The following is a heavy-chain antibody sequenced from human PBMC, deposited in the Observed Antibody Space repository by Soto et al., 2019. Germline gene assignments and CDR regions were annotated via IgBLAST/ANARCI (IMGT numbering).Heavy chain of an antibody. D-gene: IGHD6-19*01. CDR2: INPNSGGT. Sequence: ASVKVSCKASGYTYISYSMHWVRQAPGQGLEWMGWINPNSGGTNYAQKFQGWVTMTRDTSISTAYMELSRLRSEDTAVYYCARAVAVPADFDYWAQGTLVTVPS. CDR3: ARAVAVPADFDY. J-gene: IGHJ4*02. CDR1: GYTYISYS. V-gene: IGHV1-2*04.